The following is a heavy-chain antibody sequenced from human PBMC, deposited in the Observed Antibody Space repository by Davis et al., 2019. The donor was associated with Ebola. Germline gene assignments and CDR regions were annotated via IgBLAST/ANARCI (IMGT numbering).Heavy chain of an antibody. CDR1: GFIFSSSW. CDR2: IKPDGSAT. Sequence: GESLKISCEVSGFIFSSSWMAWVRQAPGKGPEWVASIKPDGSATYYVDSVKGRFTISRDNAKNSLDLQMSTLRADDTAVYYCATSGGGHWGQGTLVIVSS. J-gene: IGHJ4*02. D-gene: IGHD3-3*01. V-gene: IGHV3-7*03. CDR3: ATSGGGH.